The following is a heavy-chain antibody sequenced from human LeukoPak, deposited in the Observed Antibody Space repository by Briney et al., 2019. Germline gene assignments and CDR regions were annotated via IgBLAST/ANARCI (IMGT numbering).Heavy chain of an antibody. V-gene: IGHV4-39*07. Sequence: SETLSLTCTVSGGSISSGTYYWGWIRQPPGKGLEWIGSIYHSGSTYYNPSLKSRVTISVDPSKNQFSLKLSSLTAADTAVYYCARDRKYYYHMDVWGKGTTVTVSS. CDR3: ARDRKYYYHMDV. D-gene: IGHD1-14*01. CDR2: IYHSGST. CDR1: GGSISSGTYY. J-gene: IGHJ6*03.